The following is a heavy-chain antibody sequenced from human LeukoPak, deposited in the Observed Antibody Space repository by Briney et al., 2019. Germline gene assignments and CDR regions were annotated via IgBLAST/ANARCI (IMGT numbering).Heavy chain of an antibody. CDR3: ARVSRRSSIAARPVFWFDP. J-gene: IGHJ5*02. Sequence: SETLSLTCAVYGGSFSGYYWGWIRQPPGKGLEWIGNINYSRNPYYNPSLKSRVTISVDTSKNQFSLKLSSVTAADTAVYYCARVSRRSSIAARPVFWFDPWGQGTLVTVSS. V-gene: IGHV4-34*01. D-gene: IGHD6-6*01. CDR1: GGSFSGYY. CDR2: INYSRNP.